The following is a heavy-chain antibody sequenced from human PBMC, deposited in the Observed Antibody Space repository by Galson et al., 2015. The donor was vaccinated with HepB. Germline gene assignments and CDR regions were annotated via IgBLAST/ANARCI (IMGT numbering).Heavy chain of an antibody. Sequence: ETLSLTCAVYGGSFSGYYWSWIRQPPGKGLEWVGEINHSGSTNYNPSLKSRVTISVDTSKNQFSLKLSSVTAADTAVYYCARGRTKKVYYYDSSGSAFDYWGQGTLVTVSS. V-gene: IGHV4-34*01. CDR3: ARGRTKKVYYYDSSGSAFDY. J-gene: IGHJ4*02. D-gene: IGHD3-22*01. CDR2: INHSGST. CDR1: GGSFSGYY.